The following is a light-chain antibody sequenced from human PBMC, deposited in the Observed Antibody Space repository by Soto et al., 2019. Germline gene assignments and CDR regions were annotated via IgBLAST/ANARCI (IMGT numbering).Light chain of an antibody. CDR2: DAS. Sequence: EIVLTQSPATLSLSPGERATLSCRASQSVTRYLAWYQQKPGQAPRFLIFDASNRATGVPARFSGSGSGTDFTLTISSLEPEDFAVYYCQQRDTWPITFGQGTRPEI. CDR3: QQRDTWPIT. J-gene: IGKJ5*01. V-gene: IGKV3-11*01. CDR1: QSVTRY.